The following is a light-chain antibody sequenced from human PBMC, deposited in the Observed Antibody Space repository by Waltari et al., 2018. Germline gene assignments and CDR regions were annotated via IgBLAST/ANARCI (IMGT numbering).Light chain of an antibody. J-gene: IGKJ1*01. V-gene: IGKV4-1*01. CDR3: HQYYSSPWT. Sequence: DIVMTQSPDSLAVSLGERATINCKSSPSFLYSSNNKTCLAWYQQKPGQPPKLLIYWASTRESGVPDRFSGSGSGTDFTLTISSLQAEDVAVYYCHQYYSSPWTFGQGTKVEI. CDR1: PSFLYSSNNKTC. CDR2: WAS.